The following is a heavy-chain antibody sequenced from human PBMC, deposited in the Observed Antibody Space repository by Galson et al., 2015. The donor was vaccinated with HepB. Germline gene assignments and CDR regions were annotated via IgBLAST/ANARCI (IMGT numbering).Heavy chain of an antibody. J-gene: IGHJ4*02. CDR1: GFTFSSYA. CDR2: ISGSGGST. V-gene: IGHV3-23*01. Sequence: SLRLSCAASGFTFSSYAMGWVRQAPGKGLEWVSAISGSGGSTYYADSVKGRFTISRDNSKNTLYLQMNSLRAGDTAVYYCAKDQKYDGHYYESWGQGTLVTVSS. D-gene: IGHD3-22*01. CDR3: AKDQKYDGHYYES.